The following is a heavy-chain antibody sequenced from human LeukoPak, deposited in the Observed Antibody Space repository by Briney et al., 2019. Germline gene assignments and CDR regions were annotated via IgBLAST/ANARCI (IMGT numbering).Heavy chain of an antibody. CDR2: INPSGGTT. CDR3: ARVKMTAPGNYYGMDV. D-gene: IGHD2-21*02. CDR1: GYSFTTYY. J-gene: IGHJ6*02. Sequence: ASVKVSCKASGYSFTTYYIHWVRQAPGQGLEWMGIINPSGGTTSYAQIFQGRVTVTRDTSTGTVYMEVSSLRFDDTAVYYCARVKMTAPGNYYGMDVWGQGTTVTVS. V-gene: IGHV1-46*01.